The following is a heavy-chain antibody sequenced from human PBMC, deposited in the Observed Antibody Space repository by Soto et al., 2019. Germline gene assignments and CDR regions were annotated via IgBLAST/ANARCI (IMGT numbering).Heavy chain of an antibody. V-gene: IGHV1-46*01. CDR1: GYTFTSYY. CDR3: ARVIQYSSSGYYYYYGMDV. CDR2: MNPSGGST. J-gene: IGHJ6*02. Sequence: ASVKVSCKASGYTFTSYYMHWVRQAPGQGLEWMGIMNPSGGSTSYAQKFQGRVTMTRDTSTSTVYMELSSLRSEDTAVYYCARVIQYSSSGYYYYYGMDVWGQGTTVTVFS. D-gene: IGHD6-6*01.